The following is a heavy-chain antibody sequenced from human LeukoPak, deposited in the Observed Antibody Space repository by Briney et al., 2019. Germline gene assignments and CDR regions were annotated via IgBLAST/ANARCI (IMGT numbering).Heavy chain of an antibody. D-gene: IGHD6-19*01. CDR3: ARVGSGLPDYDYYGLDV. Sequence: GGSLRLSCAASGFTFSTYSMNWVRQAPGKGLEWVSYIRSSGTTIYYADSVKGRFTISRDNAKNLLYLQMNGLRDEDTAVYYCARVGSGLPDYDYYGLDVWGRGTTVTVSS. CDR2: IRSSGTTI. V-gene: IGHV3-48*02. CDR1: GFTFSTYS. J-gene: IGHJ6*02.